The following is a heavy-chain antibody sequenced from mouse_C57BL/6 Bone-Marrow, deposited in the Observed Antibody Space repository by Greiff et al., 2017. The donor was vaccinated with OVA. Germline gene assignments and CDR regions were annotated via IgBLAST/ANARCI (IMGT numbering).Heavy chain of an antibody. CDR2: ISNLAYSI. Sequence: EVKLMESGGGLVQPGGSLKLSCAASGFTFSDYGMAWVRQAPRKGPEWVAFISNLAYSIYYADTVTGRFTISRENAKNTLYLEMSSLRSEDTAMYYCARQGGTSFDYWGQGTTLTVSS. CDR1: GFTFSDYG. CDR3: ARQGGTSFDY. V-gene: IGHV5-15*01. J-gene: IGHJ2*01. D-gene: IGHD4-1*01.